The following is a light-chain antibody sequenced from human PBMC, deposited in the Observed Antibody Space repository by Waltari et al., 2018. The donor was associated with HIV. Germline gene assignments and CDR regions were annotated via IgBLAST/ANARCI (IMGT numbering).Light chain of an antibody. V-gene: IGLV2-8*01. CDR3: SAYAGSNLVL. CDR1: SSDVGGYNY. J-gene: IGLJ2*01. CDR2: DVN. Sequence: QSALTQPPSASGSLGQSVTISCTGTSSDVGGYNYASWYQQYPGEAPKLIIYDVNKRPSGVPDRFSGSKSGNTASLTVSGLQGEDEAQYYCSAYAGSNLVLFGGGTKLTVL.